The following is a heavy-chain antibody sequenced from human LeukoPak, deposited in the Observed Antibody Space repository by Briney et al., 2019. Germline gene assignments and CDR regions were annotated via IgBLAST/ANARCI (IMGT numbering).Heavy chain of an antibody. CDR1: GYSFTTDW. Sequence: GESLKISCKGSGYSFTTDWIGWVRQMPGKGLEWMGIIYPGDSDTRYSPSFQGQVTISADMSISTAYLQWSSLKASDSALYYCARFYYGSGSYFGPWGQGTLVTVSS. D-gene: IGHD3-10*01. CDR2: IYPGDSDT. CDR3: ARFYYGSGSYFGP. V-gene: IGHV5-51*01. J-gene: IGHJ5*02.